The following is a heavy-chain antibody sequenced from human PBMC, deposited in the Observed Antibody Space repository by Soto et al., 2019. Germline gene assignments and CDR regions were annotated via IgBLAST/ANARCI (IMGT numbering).Heavy chain of an antibody. D-gene: IGHD5-18*01. V-gene: IGHV2-5*02. CDR2: IYWDDDK. J-gene: IGHJ4*02. CDR3: AHRLPVGTAMEPFYFDY. CDR1: GFSLSTSGVG. Sequence: QITLKESGPTLVKPTQTLTLTCTFSGFSLSTSGVGVGWIRQPPGKALEWLALIYWDDDKRYSPSLKSRLTINKDTSKNQVVLTMTNMDPVDTATYYCAHRLPVGTAMEPFYFDYWGQGTLVTVSS.